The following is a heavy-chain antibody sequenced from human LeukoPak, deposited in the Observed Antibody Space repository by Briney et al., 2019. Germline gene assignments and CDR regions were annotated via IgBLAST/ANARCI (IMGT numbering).Heavy chain of an antibody. V-gene: IGHV3-53*01. CDR2: IYSGGST. D-gene: IGHD6-13*01. CDR3: AKDSGYSSSWYLFYFDY. Sequence: PGGSLRLSCAASGFTVSSNYMSWVRQAPGKGLEWVSVIYSGGSTYYADSVKGRFTISRDNSKNTLYLQMNSLRAEDTAVYYCAKDSGYSSSWYLFYFDYWGQGTLVTVSS. J-gene: IGHJ4*02. CDR1: GFTVSSNY.